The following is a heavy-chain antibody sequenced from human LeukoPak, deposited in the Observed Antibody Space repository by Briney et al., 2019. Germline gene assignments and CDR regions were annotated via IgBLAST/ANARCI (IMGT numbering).Heavy chain of an antibody. J-gene: IGHJ4*02. V-gene: IGHV3-48*03. CDR1: GFTFSSYE. CDR3: ARDSGYAFDF. CDR2: IGISSSII. Sequence: PGGSLRLSCAASGFTFSSYEMNWVRQAPGKGLEWVSHIGISSSIIDYADSVKGRFTISRDDAKNSLYLQMNSLRDEDTAVYYCARDSGYAFDFWGQGTLVTVSS. D-gene: IGHD3-22*01.